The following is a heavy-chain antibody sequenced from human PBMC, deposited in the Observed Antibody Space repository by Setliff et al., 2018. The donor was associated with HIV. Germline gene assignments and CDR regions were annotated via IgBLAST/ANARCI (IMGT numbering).Heavy chain of an antibody. J-gene: IGHJ4*02. Sequence: PGGSLRLSCVTSGFNFDDYGMSWIRQAPGKGLEWVADIGGSGRSIHYADSVKGRFTISRDNAKNSLYLQMNSLRAEDTALYHCARVGQTGFYYFDYWGQGTLVTVSS. CDR2: IGGSGRSI. V-gene: IGHV3-20*01. CDR3: ARVGQTGFYYFDY. CDR1: GFNFDDYG.